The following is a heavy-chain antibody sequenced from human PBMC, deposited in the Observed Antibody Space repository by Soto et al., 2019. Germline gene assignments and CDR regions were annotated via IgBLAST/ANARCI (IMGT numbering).Heavy chain of an antibody. D-gene: IGHD3-22*01. V-gene: IGHV3-74*01. Sequence: LRLSCEASGFSFSSFFMHWVRQGPGKGLEWVSRISNDGTGTTYADSVQGRFTVSRDNSKTTVYLQMNRLRPEDTAVYFCVRDQDSRGYSVFNLWGQGTQVTVS. CDR1: GFSFSSFF. CDR2: ISNDGTGT. J-gene: IGHJ5*02. CDR3: VRDQDSRGYSVFNL.